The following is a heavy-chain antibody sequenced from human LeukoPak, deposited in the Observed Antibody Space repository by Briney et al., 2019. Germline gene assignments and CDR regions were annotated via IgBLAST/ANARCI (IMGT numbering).Heavy chain of an antibody. CDR2: IGTAGDA. D-gene: IGHD2-15*01. J-gene: IGHJ3*02. CDR3: VRGSYCGGGSCYPVGAFDI. V-gene: IGHV3-13*01. CDR1: GFTFISYD. Sequence: GGSLRLSCAASGFTFISYDMHWVRQGTGKRLEWVSGIGTAGDACYSVAVEGQITTTRENAKNSLYRQMNSLRAGDTGVYHCVRGSYCGGGSCYPVGAFDIWGQGTMVTVSS.